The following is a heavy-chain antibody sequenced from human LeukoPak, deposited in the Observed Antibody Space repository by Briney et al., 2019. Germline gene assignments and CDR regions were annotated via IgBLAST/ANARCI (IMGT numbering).Heavy chain of an antibody. CDR3: AKGDLDY. Sequence: GGSLRLSRAASGFTFSSYGMHWVRQAPGKGLEWVAVISYDGSNKYYADSVKGRFTISRDNSKNALYLQMNSLRAEDTAVYYCAKGDLDYWGQGTLVTVSS. CDR1: GFTFSSYG. V-gene: IGHV3-30*18. CDR2: ISYDGSNK. J-gene: IGHJ4*02.